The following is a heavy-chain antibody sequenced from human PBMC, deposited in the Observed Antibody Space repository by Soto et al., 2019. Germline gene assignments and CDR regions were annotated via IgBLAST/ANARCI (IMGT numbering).Heavy chain of an antibody. CDR1: GGSFSGYY. J-gene: IGHJ4*02. CDR3: ARGFNEAGHMIAEMGFDY. Sequence: SETLSLTCAVYGGSFSGYYWSWIRQPPGKGLEWIGEINHSGSTNYNPSLKSRVTISVDTSKNQFSLKLSSVTAADTAVYYCARGFNEAGHMIAEMGFDYWGQGTLVTVSS. V-gene: IGHV4-34*01. CDR2: INHSGST. D-gene: IGHD3-22*01.